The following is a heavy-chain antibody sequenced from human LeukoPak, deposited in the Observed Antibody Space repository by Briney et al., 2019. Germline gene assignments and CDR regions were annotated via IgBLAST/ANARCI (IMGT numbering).Heavy chain of an antibody. CDR1: RYTFTKYD. V-gene: IGHV1-8*01. D-gene: IGHD3-9*01. Sequence: GASVTVSCKASRYTFTKYDINWVRQATGQGREGMGWMNPNSGNTGYAQQLQGRVHMTRNTSKSTAYIELRSLRSEDTSVYYCARVLRYFDWLLYGPDAFDIWGQGTMVTVSS. CDR2: MNPNSGNT. J-gene: IGHJ3*02. CDR3: ARVLRYFDWLLYGPDAFDI.